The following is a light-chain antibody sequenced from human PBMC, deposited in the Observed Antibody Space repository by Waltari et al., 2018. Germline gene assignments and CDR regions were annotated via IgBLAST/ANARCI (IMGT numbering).Light chain of an antibody. Sequence: DIQMTQSPSTLSASVGDRVTITCRASRSISSWLAWYQQKPGKAPKLLIYKASTLESGVPSRFSGSGSGTEFTLTISSLQPDDFASYYCQQYNGYPYTFGQGTNLEIK. CDR3: QQYNGYPYT. V-gene: IGKV1-5*03. CDR2: KAS. CDR1: RSISSW. J-gene: IGKJ2*01.